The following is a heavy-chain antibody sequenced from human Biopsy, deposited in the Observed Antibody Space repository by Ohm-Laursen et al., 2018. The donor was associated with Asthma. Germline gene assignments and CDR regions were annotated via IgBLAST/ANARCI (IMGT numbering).Heavy chain of an antibody. D-gene: IGHD2-2*01. Sequence: ASVKVSCKALGGTFNTYVIGWVRQAPGQGLEWMGGINSVFGTTTYPQKFQDRVTITADDSTSIVYMELSSLRSEDTAVYYCARKAGSCISRTCYSLDFWGQGTLVTVSS. CDR1: GGTFNTYV. CDR2: INSVFGTT. CDR3: ARKAGSCISRTCYSLDF. J-gene: IGHJ4*02. V-gene: IGHV1-69*13.